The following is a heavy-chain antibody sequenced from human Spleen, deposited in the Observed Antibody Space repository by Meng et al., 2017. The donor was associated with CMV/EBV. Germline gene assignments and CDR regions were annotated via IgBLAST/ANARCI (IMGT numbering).Heavy chain of an antibody. Sequence: GESLKISCAASGFTFSAYAMHWVRQAPGKGLEWVAVISNDGGKKYYAGSVKGRLTISRDNSKNKLYLQINSLRPEDTAVYFCARDPVVPAETWAAGDPFDVWGQGTMVT. J-gene: IGHJ3*01. CDR2: ISNDGGKK. CDR3: ARDPVVPAETWAAGDPFDV. CDR1: GFTFSAYA. D-gene: IGHD2-2*01. V-gene: IGHV3-30-3*01.